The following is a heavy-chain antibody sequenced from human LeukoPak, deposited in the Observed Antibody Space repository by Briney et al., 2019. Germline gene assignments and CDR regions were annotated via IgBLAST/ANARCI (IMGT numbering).Heavy chain of an antibody. D-gene: IGHD3-3*01. V-gene: IGHV4-34*01. J-gene: IGHJ6*02. Sequence: ASETLSLTCAVYGGSFSGYYWSWIRQPPGKGLEWIGEINHSGSTNYNPSLKSRVTISVDTSKNQFSLKLSSVTAADTAVYYCATPSGYSTPYGMDVWGQGTTVTVSS. CDR1: GGSFSGYY. CDR3: ATPSGYSTPYGMDV. CDR2: INHSGST.